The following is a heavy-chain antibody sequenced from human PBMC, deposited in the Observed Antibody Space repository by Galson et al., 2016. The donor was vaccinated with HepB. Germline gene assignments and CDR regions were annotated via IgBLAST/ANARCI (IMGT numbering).Heavy chain of an antibody. D-gene: IGHD3-3*01. V-gene: IGHV1-8*02. J-gene: IGHJ4*02. CDR3: ARGPAGNFWSAYYLDH. CDR1: GYTFTTSG. Sequence: SVKVSCKASGYTFTTSGISWVRQAPGQGLEWMGWISTYSGNTKYAQKFQGRVTMTRNTSISTAYMELSSLRSEDTAVYYCARGPAGNFWSAYYLDHWGQGTLVTVSS. CDR2: ISTYSGNT.